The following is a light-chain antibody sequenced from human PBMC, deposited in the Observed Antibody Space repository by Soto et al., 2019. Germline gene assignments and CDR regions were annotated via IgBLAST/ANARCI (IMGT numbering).Light chain of an antibody. CDR3: QQYNNWLT. Sequence: DIVLTQSPGTLSLSAGERATLSCRASQSFSSNLAWYQQKPGQAPRLLIYGASTRATGIPARFSGSGSGTEFTLTISSLQSEDFAVYYCQQYNNWLTFGGGTKVEIK. CDR1: QSFSSN. CDR2: GAS. J-gene: IGKJ4*01. V-gene: IGKV3-15*01.